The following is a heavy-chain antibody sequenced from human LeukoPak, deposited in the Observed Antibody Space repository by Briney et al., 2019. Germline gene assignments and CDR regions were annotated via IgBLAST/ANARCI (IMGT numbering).Heavy chain of an antibody. J-gene: IGHJ6*03. CDR1: GGSFSGYY. D-gene: IGHD3-16*01. CDR3: ASHSPTSYYYMDV. V-gene: IGHV4-34*01. CDR2: INHSGST. Sequence: SETLSLTCAVYGGSFSGYYWSWIRQPPGKGLEWIGEINHSGSTNYNPSLKGRGTISADTSKNQFSLKLSSVTAADTAVYYCASHSPTSYYYMDVWGRGTTVTISS.